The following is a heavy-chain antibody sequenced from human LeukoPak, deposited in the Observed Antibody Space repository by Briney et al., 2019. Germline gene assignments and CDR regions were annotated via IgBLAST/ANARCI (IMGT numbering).Heavy chain of an antibody. CDR1: GYTFTSYG. V-gene: IGHV1-18*01. CDR3: AKDLTGTYSDYFDY. J-gene: IGHJ4*02. CDR2: ISAYNGNT. Sequence: ASVKVSCKASGYTFTSYGISWVRQAPGQGLEWMGWISAYNGNTNYAQKLQGRVTMTTDTSTSTAYMELRSLRVDDTAVYYCAKDLTGTYSDYFDYWGQGTLVTVSS. D-gene: IGHD1-1*01.